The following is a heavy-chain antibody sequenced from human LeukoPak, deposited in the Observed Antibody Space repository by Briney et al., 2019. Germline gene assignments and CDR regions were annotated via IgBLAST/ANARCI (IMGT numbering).Heavy chain of an antibody. CDR2: INPNSGGT. V-gene: IGHV1-2*06. Sequence: ASVKVSCKASGYTFTGYYMHWVRQAPGQGLEWMGRINPNSGGTNYAQKLQGRVTMTTDTSTSTAYMELRSLRSDDTAVYYCARFSIDEEIYYDSSGYDYWGQGTLVTVSS. J-gene: IGHJ4*02. D-gene: IGHD3-22*01. CDR1: GYTFTGYY. CDR3: ARFSIDEEIYYDSSGYDY.